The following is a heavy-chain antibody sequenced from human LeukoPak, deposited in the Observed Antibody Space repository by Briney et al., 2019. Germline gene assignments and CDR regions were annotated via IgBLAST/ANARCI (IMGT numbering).Heavy chain of an antibody. J-gene: IGHJ6*02. V-gene: IGHV3-30*18. CDR3: AKDTKQMDIVVVPAAKAYYYGMDV. D-gene: IGHD2-2*03. CDR2: ISYDGSNK. Sequence: PGGSLRLSCAASGFIFSRYGMHWVRQAPGKGLEWVAVISYDGSNKYYADSVKGRFTISRDNSKNTLYLQMNSLRAEDTAVYYCAKDTKQMDIVVVPAAKAYYYGMDVWGQGTTVTVSS. CDR1: GFIFSRYG.